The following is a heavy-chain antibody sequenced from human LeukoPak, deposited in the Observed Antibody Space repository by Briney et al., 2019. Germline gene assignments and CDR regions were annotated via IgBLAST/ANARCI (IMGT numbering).Heavy chain of an antibody. CDR1: GFTVSSNY. CDR3: AKDIMRTYSSGHFDY. Sequence: GGSLRLSCAASGFTVSSNYMSWVRQAPGKGLEWVSGISWNSGSIGYADSVTGRFTISRDTANTSLYLQMNSLRAEATALYYCAKDIMRTYSSGHFDYWGQGTLVTVSS. V-gene: IGHV3-9*01. D-gene: IGHD6-19*01. J-gene: IGHJ4*02. CDR2: ISWNSGSI.